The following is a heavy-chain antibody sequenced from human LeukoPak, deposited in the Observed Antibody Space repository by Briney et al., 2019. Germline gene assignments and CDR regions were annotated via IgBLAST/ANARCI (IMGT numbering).Heavy chain of an antibody. V-gene: IGHV3-23*01. CDR2: ISSSGDTI. CDR3: AKGSLGSWYYFDY. CDR1: GFTFRDYY. Sequence: GGSLRLSCAASGFTFRDYYMTWIRQAPGKGLEWVSYISSSGDTIYYADSVKGRFTIFRDNSKNTLYLQMNSLRAEDTAVYYCAKGSLGSWYYFDYWGQGTLVTVSS. J-gene: IGHJ4*02. D-gene: IGHD6-13*01.